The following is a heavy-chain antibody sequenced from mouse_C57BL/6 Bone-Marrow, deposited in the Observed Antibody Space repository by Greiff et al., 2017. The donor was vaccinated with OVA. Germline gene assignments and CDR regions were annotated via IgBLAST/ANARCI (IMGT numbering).Heavy chain of an antibody. J-gene: IGHJ3*01. CDR1: GYTFTSYT. CDR2: INPSSGYT. V-gene: IGHV1-4*01. Sequence: VMLVESGAELARPGASVKMSCKASGYTFTSYTMHWVKQRPGQGLEWIGYINPSSGYTKYNQKFKDKATLTADKSSSTAYMQLSSLTSEDSAVYYCAYGSRAYWGQGTLVTVSA. CDR3: AYGSRAY. D-gene: IGHD1-1*01.